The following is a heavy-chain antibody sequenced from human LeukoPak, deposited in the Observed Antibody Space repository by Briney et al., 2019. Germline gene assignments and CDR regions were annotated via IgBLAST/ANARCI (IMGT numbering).Heavy chain of an antibody. V-gene: IGHV4-59*01. CDR3: ARAPHFFDTSGSRYYFDY. D-gene: IGHD3-22*01. CDR1: GGSINLYY. Sequence: NPSESLSLTCTVSGGSINLYYWNWIRQPPGKGLEWIGYMYSSGSTNYNPSLNSRVTTSIDTSKNQFSLRLSSVTAADTAVYYCARAPHFFDTSGSRYYFDYWGQGALVTVSS. J-gene: IGHJ4*02. CDR2: MYSSGST.